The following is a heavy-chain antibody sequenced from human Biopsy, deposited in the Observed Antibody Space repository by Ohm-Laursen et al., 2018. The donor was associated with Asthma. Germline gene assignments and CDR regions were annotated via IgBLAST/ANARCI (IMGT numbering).Heavy chain of an antibody. J-gene: IGHJ4*02. CDR3: AKELFPGWELRRGPDS. V-gene: IGHV3-30*18. D-gene: IGHD1-26*01. CDR1: GLTFRNYG. CDR2: ISFDGSNE. Sequence: SLRLSCTASGLTFRNYGMHWVRQAPGKGLEWVAVISFDGSNEDYADSVKGRFTISRDNSKNTLFLEMNSLRPEDTAVYYCAKELFPGWELRRGPDSWGQGTLVTVSS.